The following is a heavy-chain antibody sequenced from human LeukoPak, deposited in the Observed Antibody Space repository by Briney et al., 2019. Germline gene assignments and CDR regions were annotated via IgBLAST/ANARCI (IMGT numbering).Heavy chain of an antibody. CDR3: AKRAPIVVVPAAKTPGGWFDP. CDR2: ISGSGGST. J-gene: IGHJ5*02. V-gene: IGHV3-23*01. Sequence: GGSLRLSCTASGFTFNRDWTAWVRQAPGKGLEWVSAISGSGGSTYYADSVKGRFTISRDNSKNTLYLQMNSLRAEDTAVYYCAKRAPIVVVPAAKTPGGWFDPWGQGTLVTVSS. CDR1: GFTFNRDW. D-gene: IGHD2-2*01.